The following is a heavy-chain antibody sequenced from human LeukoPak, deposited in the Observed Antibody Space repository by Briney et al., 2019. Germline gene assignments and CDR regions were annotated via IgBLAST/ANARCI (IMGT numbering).Heavy chain of an antibody. J-gene: IGHJ5*02. Sequence: SGPTLVNPAQTLTLTCTFSGFSLTSSGVGVGWIRQPPGKALEWLTLIYWNDEKRYSPSLKSRLTITKDTSKNQVVLTMTNMDPVDTGTYYCAHRLGYCTSTSCYTNWFDPWGQGTLVTVSS. D-gene: IGHD2-2*02. CDR1: GFSLTSSGVG. CDR3: AHRLGYCTSTSCYTNWFDP. CDR2: IYWNDEK. V-gene: IGHV2-5*01.